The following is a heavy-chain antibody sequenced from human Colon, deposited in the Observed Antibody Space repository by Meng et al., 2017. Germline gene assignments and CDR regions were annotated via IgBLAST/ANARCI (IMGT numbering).Heavy chain of an antibody. D-gene: IGHD4-17*01. CDR1: GGSISGSDYY. Sequence: QGPFHGQGQGMLPPSQTLPLTSTVSGGSISGSDYYWSWIRQPPGKGLEWIGYIYYSGSTYSNASLKSRVTISIDRSKNQFSLKLSSVTAADTAVYYCARDRKHYGERGWFDPWGQGTLVTVSS. V-gene: IGHV4-30-4*01. CDR2: IYYSGST. J-gene: IGHJ5*02. CDR3: ARDRKHYGERGWFDP.